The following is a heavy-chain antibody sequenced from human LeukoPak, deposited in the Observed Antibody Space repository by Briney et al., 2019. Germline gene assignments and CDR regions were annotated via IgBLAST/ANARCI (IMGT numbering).Heavy chain of an antibody. CDR3: ARGVNSGYFDY. CDR2: IYYSGST. D-gene: IGHD1-26*01. CDR1: GGSISSYY. J-gene: IGHJ4*02. V-gene: IGHV4-59*01. Sequence: SETLSLTCTVSGGSISSYYWTWIRQPPGKGLEWIGYIYYSGSTNYNPSLKSRVTISVDTSKNQFSLKLTSVTAADTAGYYCARGVNSGYFDYCGQGTLVTVSS.